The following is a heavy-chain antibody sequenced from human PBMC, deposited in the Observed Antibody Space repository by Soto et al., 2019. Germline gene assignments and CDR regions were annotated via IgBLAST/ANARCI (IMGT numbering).Heavy chain of an antibody. CDR1: GYTFTSYD. D-gene: IGHD3-3*01. Sequence: QVQLVQSGAEVKKPGASVKVSCKASGYTFTSYDINWVRQATGQGLEWMGWMNPNSGNTGYAQKFQGRVTMTRNTSISTAYMELSSLRSEDTAVYYCARGPFYDFWSGPYYYYGMDVWGQGTTVTVSS. J-gene: IGHJ6*02. V-gene: IGHV1-8*01. CDR2: MNPNSGNT. CDR3: ARGPFYDFWSGPYYYYGMDV.